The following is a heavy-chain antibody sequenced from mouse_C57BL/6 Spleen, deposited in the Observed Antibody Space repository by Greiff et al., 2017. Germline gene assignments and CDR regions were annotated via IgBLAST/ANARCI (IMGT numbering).Heavy chain of an antibody. CDR3: ARDYYAMDY. Sequence: VKLQESGAELVRPGTSVKVSCKASGYAFTNYLIEWVKQRPGQGLEWIGVINPGSGGTNYNEKFKGKATLTADKSSSTAYMQLSSLTSEDSAVYFCARDYYAMDYWGQGTSVTVSS. J-gene: IGHJ4*01. CDR1: GYAFTNYL. CDR2: INPGSGGT. V-gene: IGHV1-54*01.